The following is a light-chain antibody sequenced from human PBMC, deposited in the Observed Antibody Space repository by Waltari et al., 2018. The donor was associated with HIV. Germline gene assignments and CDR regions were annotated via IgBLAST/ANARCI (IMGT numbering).Light chain of an antibody. Sequence: QSVLTQPPSVSGAPGQRVTISCTGSSSNIGAGYDVHWYQQLPGTAPKLLIYGNSNRPSGVPDRVSGSKSGTSASLAITGLQAADEADYYCQSYDSSLTTWVFGGGTKLTVL. V-gene: IGLV1-40*01. CDR2: GNS. CDR1: SSNIGAGYD. CDR3: QSYDSSLTTWV. J-gene: IGLJ3*02.